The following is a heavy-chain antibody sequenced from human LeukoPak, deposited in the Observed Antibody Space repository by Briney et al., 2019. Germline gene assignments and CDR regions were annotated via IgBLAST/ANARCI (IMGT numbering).Heavy chain of an antibody. V-gene: IGHV3-43*01. CDR2: ISWDGGST. J-gene: IGHJ4*02. CDR3: AKTIVLHPPSDY. Sequence: GGSLRLSCAASGFTFDDYTMHWVRHAPGKGLEWVSLISWDGGSTYYADSVKGRFTISRDNSKNTLYLQMNSLRAEDTAVYYCAKTIVLHPPSDYWGQGTLVTVSS. CDR1: GFTFDDYT. D-gene: IGHD3-16*02.